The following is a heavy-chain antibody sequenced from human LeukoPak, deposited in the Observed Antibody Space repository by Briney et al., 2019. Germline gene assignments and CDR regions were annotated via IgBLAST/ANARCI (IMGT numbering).Heavy chain of an antibody. D-gene: IGHD3-10*01. V-gene: IGHV4-39*01. CDR2: IYYSGSP. J-gene: IGHJ6*02. CDR3: ARLENYGSGIYYYYGMDV. Sequence: SETLSLTCTVSGGSISSSSYYWGRIRQPPGKGLEWIGSIYYSGSPYYNPSLQSRVTISVDTSKNQFSLKLSSVTAADTAVYYCARLENYGSGIYYYYGMDVWGQGTTVTVSS. CDR1: GGSISSSSYY.